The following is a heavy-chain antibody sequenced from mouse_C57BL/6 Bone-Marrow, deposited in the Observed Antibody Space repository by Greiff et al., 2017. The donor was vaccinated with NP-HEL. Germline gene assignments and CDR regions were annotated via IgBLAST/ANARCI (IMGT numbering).Heavy chain of an antibody. V-gene: IGHV1-81*01. CDR3: ARGVIYYGNFYWYFDV. CDR2: MDARSGNT. Sequence: QKAGAELARPGASVKLSCKASGYTFTSYGISWVKQRTGQGLEWIGEMDARSGNTYYNEKFKGKATLTADKSSSTAYMELRSLTSEDSAVYFCARGVIYYGNFYWYFDVWGTGTTVTVSS. CDR1: GYTFTSYG. D-gene: IGHD2-1*01. J-gene: IGHJ1*03.